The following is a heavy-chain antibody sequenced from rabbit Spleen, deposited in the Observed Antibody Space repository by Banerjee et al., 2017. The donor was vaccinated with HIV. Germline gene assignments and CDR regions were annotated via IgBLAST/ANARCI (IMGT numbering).Heavy chain of an antibody. CDR1: GFSFNDDYV. CDR2: INTYTARP. Sequence: QEQLVESGGDLVKPEGSLTLPCTASGFSFNDDYVMCWVRQAPGKGLRWIACINTYTARPVYATWAKGRFTISRTSSTTVTLQMTSLTAADTATYFCARDLATVVGWNFNLWGPGTLVTVS. J-gene: IGHJ4*01. D-gene: IGHD3-1*01. V-gene: IGHV1S45*01. CDR3: ARDLATVVGWNFNL.